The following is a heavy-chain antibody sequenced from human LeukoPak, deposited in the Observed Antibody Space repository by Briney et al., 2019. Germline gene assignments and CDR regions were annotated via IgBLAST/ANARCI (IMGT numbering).Heavy chain of an antibody. CDR1: GGTFSSYA. D-gene: IGHD1-26*01. Sequence: VASVKVSCKASGGTFSSYAISWVRQAPGQGLEWMGGIIPIFGTANYAQKFQGRVTITADESTSTAYMELSSLRSEDTAVYYCARGRSGSFYEAFDIWGQGTMVTVSS. CDR2: IIPIFGTA. J-gene: IGHJ3*02. V-gene: IGHV1-69*13. CDR3: ARGRSGSFYEAFDI.